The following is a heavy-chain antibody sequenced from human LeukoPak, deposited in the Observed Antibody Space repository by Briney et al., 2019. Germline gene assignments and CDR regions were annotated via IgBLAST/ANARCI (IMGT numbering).Heavy chain of an antibody. D-gene: IGHD3-10*01. J-gene: IGHJ4*02. CDR2: TSRYGEVT. CDR1: GFTFTNYA. CDR3: AKDQYRVHY. V-gene: IGHV3-23*01. Sequence: HPGGPLRLSCAASGFTFTNYAMSWVRQTAGKGLEWVSSTSRYGEVTFYADSVKGRFTISRDNSKSTLYLQMNSLRVDDTAIYYCAKDQYRVHYWGQGTLVTVSS.